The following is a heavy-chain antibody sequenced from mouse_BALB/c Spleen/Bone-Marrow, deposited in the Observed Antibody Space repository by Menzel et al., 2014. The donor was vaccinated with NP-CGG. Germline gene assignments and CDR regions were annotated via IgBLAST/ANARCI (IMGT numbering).Heavy chain of an antibody. J-gene: IGHJ3*01. CDR1: GYTFTSYW. CDR3: VRDDYAY. CDR2: IYPSTGYT. V-gene: IGHV1-7*01. D-gene: IGHD2-4*01. Sequence: QVQLQQSGAELAKPGASVKMSCKASGYTFTSYWMHWVKQRPGQGLEWIGYIYPSTGYTEYNQKFKDKVTLTADKSSSTAYMQLSSLTSEDSAVYYCVRDDYAYWGQGTLVTVSA.